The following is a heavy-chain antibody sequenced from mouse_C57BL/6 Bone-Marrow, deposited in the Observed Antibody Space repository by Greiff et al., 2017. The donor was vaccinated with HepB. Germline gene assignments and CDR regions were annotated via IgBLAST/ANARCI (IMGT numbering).Heavy chain of an antibody. Sequence: VQLQQSGPELVKPGASVKISCKASGYAFSSSWMNWVKQRPGKGLEWIGRIYPGDGDTNYNGKFKGKATLTADKSSSTAYMQLSSLTSEDSAVYFCARTYYYGSVFDYWGQGTTLTVSS. CDR2: IYPGDGDT. J-gene: IGHJ2*01. V-gene: IGHV1-82*01. CDR3: ARTYYYGSVFDY. CDR1: GYAFSSSW. D-gene: IGHD1-1*01.